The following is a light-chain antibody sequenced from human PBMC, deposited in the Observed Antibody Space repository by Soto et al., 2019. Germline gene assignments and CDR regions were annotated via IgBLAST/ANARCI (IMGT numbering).Light chain of an antibody. CDR3: QQRSNWPIT. V-gene: IGKV3-11*01. CDR2: DAS. J-gene: IGKJ5*01. Sequence: EIVLTQSPCTLSVSPGARSTLSCRASQSVSSYLAWYQQKPGQAPRLLIYDASNRATGIPARFSGSGSGTDFTLTISSLETEDFAVYYCQQRSNWPITFGQGTRLEIK. CDR1: QSVSSY.